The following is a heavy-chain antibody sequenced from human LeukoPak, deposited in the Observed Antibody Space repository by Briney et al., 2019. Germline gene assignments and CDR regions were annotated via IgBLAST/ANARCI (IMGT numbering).Heavy chain of an antibody. CDR3: ARGHGGLSWFDP. V-gene: IGHV4-59*01. Sequence: SETLSLTCAVYGGSFSGYYWSWIRQPPGKGLEWIGSIYYSGSTNYNPSLKSRVTISVDTSKNQFSLKLSSVTAADTAVYYCARGHGGLSWFDPWGQGTLVTVSS. CDR2: IYYSGST. CDR1: GGSFSGYY. J-gene: IGHJ5*02.